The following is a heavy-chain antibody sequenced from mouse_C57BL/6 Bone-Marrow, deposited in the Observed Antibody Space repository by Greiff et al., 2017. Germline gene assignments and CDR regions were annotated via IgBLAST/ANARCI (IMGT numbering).Heavy chain of an antibody. CDR3: ASPLYYGSGYHWDFDV. J-gene: IGHJ1*03. V-gene: IGHV1-53*01. D-gene: IGHD1-1*01. Sequence: QVQLKQPGTELVKPGASVKLSCKASGYTFTSYWMHWVKQRPGQGLEWIGTINPSNGGTNYNEKFKSKATLTVDKSSSTAYMKLSSLTSEDSAVYYCASPLYYGSGYHWDFDVWGTGTTVTVSS. CDR1: GYTFTSYW. CDR2: INPSNGGT.